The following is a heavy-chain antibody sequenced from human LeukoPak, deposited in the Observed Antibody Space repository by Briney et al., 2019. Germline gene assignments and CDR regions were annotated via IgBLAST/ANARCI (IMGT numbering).Heavy chain of an antibody. CDR2: IYHSGST. J-gene: IGHJ4*02. D-gene: IGHD6-13*01. CDR3: ARTQYSSSRLDY. V-gene: IGHV4-38-2*01. Sequence: SETLSLTCAVSGYSISSGYYWGWIRQPPGKGLEWIGSIYHSGSTFYNPSLKSRVTISVDTSKNQFSLKLTSVTAADMAVYYCARTQYSSSRLDYWGQGTLVTVSS. CDR1: GYSISSGYY.